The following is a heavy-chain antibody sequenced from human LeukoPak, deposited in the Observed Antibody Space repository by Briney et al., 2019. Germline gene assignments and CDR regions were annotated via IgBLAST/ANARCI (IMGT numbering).Heavy chain of an antibody. V-gene: IGHV3-11*01. CDR2: ISTSGTIT. CDR1: GFTSSDYY. Sequence: GGSLRLSCAASGFTSSDYYMSWIRQAPGKGLEWFSYISTSGTITNYADSVTGRFTISRNNAKSSLYLQMNSRTAEDTAVYGWAGGAGPLFDPWGRGTLVTAS. J-gene: IGHJ5*02. CDR3: AGGAGPLFDP.